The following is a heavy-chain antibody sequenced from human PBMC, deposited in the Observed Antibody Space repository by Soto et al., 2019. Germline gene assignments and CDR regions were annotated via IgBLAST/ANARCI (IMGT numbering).Heavy chain of an antibody. CDR2: IHYSGST. V-gene: IGHV4-59*08. CDR1: GGSISSYY. Sequence: SETLSLTCTVSGGSISSYYWSWIRQPPGKGLEWIGYIHYSGSTKYNPSLKSRVTISADTSKNQLSLKLSSVTAADTAVYYCARGHYDFWSGYFATIDYWGQGTLVTVSS. D-gene: IGHD3-3*01. J-gene: IGHJ4*02. CDR3: ARGHYDFWSGYFATIDY.